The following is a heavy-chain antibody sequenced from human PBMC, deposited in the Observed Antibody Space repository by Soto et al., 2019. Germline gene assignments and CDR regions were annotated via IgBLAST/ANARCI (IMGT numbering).Heavy chain of an antibody. CDR2: ISYDGSNK. CDR3: ARVPYYYDSSGYYLFDY. D-gene: IGHD3-22*01. V-gene: IGHV3-30-3*01. CDR1: GFTFSSYA. J-gene: IGHJ4*02. Sequence: PGGSLRLSCAACGFTFSSYAMHWVRQAPGKGLEWVAVISYDGSNKYYADSVKGRFTISRDNSKNTLYLQMNSLRAEDTAVYYCARVPYYYDSSGYYLFDYWGQGTLVTVSS.